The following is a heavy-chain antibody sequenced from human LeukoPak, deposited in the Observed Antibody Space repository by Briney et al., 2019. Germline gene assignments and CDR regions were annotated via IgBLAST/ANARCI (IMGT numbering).Heavy chain of an antibody. CDR1: GYTFTSHA. Sequence: GASVKVSCKASGYTFTSHAMNWVRQAPGQGLEWMGWINTNTGNPTYAQGFTGRFVFSLDTSVSTAYLQISSLKAEDTAVYYCARGRYSYGRRVTSPFDYWGQGTLVTVSS. CDR2: INTNTGNP. J-gene: IGHJ4*02. V-gene: IGHV7-4-1*02. CDR3: ARGRYSYGRRVTSPFDY. D-gene: IGHD5-18*01.